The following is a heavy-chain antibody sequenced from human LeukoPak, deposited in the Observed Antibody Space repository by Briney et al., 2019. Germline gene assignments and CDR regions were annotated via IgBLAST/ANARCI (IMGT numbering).Heavy chain of an antibody. CDR2: ISSGSNYI. V-gene: IGHV3-21*01. D-gene: IGHD3-22*01. CDR1: GFTFSSYT. J-gene: IGHJ4*02. Sequence: GGSLRLSCAASGFTFSSYTMNWVRQAPGKGLEWVSSISSGSNYIYYADSVKGRFTISRDNAKNSLYLRMNSLRAEDTAVYYCARSNYYDSSGYRGHWGQGTLVTVSS. CDR3: ARSNYYDSSGYRGH.